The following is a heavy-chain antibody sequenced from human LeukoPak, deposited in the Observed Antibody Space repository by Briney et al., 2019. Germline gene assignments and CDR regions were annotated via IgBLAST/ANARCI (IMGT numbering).Heavy chain of an antibody. Sequence: SGGSLRLSCAGSGFTFSTYWMSWVRQAPGKGLEWVANIKQDGSEKNYVDSVKGRFSISRDNAKNSLILQMNSLRAEDTAVYYCAKDPVSSSGWSNWFDPWGQGTLVTVSS. D-gene: IGHD6-19*01. CDR1: GFTFSTYW. V-gene: IGHV3-7*03. J-gene: IGHJ5*02. CDR3: AKDPVSSSGWSNWFDP. CDR2: IKQDGSEK.